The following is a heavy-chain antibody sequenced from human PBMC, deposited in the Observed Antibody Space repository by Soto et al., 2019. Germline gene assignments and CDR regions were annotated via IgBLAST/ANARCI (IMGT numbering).Heavy chain of an antibody. CDR2: IYPGDSDT. J-gene: IGHJ3*02. V-gene: IGHV5-51*01. CDR1: GYSFTSYW. D-gene: IGHD3-10*01. Sequence: GESLKISCKGSGYSFTSYWIGWVRQMPGKGLEWMGIIYPGDSDTRYSPSFQGQVTISADKSISTAYLQWSSLKASDTAMYYCARPITMVRGVIPAFDIWGQRTMVT. CDR3: ARPITMVRGVIPAFDI.